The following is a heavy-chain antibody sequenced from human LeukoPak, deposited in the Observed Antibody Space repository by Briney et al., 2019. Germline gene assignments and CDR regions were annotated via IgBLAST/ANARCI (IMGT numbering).Heavy chain of an antibody. D-gene: IGHD3-22*01. CDR2: IRSKANSYAT. CDR1: GFTFSGSA. CDR3: TRDYYDSSGYYRH. Sequence: PGGSLRLSCAASGFTFSGSAMHWVRQASGKGLEWVGRIRSKANSYATAYAASVEGRFTISRDDSKNTAYLQMNSLKTEDTAVYYCTRDYYDSSGYYRHWGQGTLVTVSS. J-gene: IGHJ4*02. V-gene: IGHV3-73*01.